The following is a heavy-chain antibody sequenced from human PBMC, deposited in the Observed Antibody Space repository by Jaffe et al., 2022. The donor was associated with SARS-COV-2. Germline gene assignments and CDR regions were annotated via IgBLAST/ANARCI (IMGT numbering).Heavy chain of an antibody. J-gene: IGHJ4*02. D-gene: IGHD2-2*01. CDR2: IYYSGNT. CDR1: GGSISSSSYF. V-gene: IGHV4-39*01. Sequence: QLQLQESGPGLVRPSETLSLTCAVSGGSISSSSYFWDWIRQPPGKGLEWIGTIYYSGNTYYNPSLKSRVTVSVDTSKNQFSLRLTSVTAADTAVYYCARRAGVPAAIDYWGQGTLVTVSS. CDR3: ARRAGVPAAIDY.